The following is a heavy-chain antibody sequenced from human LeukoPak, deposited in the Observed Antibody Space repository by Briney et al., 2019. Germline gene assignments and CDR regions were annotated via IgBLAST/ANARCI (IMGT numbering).Heavy chain of an antibody. CDR3: VKEGNGAFDI. D-gene: IGHD2-8*01. CDR1: GFTFSSYV. Sequence: GGSLRLSCSASGFTFSSYVMFWVRQAPGKGLEYVSAVSSIGGSTYYADSVKGRFTISRDNSKNTLYLQMISLGPEDTAVYYCVKEGNGAFDIWGQGTMVTVSS. V-gene: IGHV3-64D*09. CDR2: VSSIGGST. J-gene: IGHJ3*02.